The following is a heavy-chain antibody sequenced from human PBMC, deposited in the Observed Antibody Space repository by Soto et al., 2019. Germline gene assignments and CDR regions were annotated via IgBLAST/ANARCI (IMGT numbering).Heavy chain of an antibody. J-gene: IGHJ4*02. CDR1: GFTFSSYS. D-gene: IGHD2-2*02. CDR2: ISSSSSYI. Sequence: GGSLRLSCAASGFTFSSYSMNWVRQAPGKGLEWVSSISSSSSYIYYADSVKGRFTISRDNAKNSLYLQMNSLRAEDTAVYYCARTGYCRTTSCYTVPSYYFDYWGQGTLVTVSS. V-gene: IGHV3-21*01. CDR3: ARTGYCRTTSCYTVPSYYFDY.